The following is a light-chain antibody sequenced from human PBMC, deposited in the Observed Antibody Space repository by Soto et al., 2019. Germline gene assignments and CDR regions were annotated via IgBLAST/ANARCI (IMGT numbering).Light chain of an antibody. Sequence: EVVLTQSPATLSVSPGETATLSCRASHIVSNNLAWYQQKPGQAPRLLIYFASTRATGIPARFSGSGSGTEFTLTISSLQSEDFAVYYCQHYNKWPLTFGGGTKVETK. CDR1: HIVSNN. CDR3: QHYNKWPLT. CDR2: FAS. J-gene: IGKJ4*01. V-gene: IGKV3-15*01.